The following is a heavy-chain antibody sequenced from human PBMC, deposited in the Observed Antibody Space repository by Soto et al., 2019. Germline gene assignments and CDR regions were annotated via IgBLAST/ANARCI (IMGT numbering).Heavy chain of an antibody. V-gene: IGHV2-5*02. Sequence: QITLKESGPTQVKPRQTLTLTCTFSGFSLTTSGVGVGWIHQSPGKAPEWLALIYWDDDKRYSPSLKSRLTITKDTSKNQVVLTMAHLDPADTATYYCAHRVLRTVFGLVTTTAIYVDFWGQGTPVAVSS. CDR3: AHRVLRTVFGLVTTTAIYVDF. CDR1: GFSLTTSGVG. D-gene: IGHD3-3*01. CDR2: IYWDDDK. J-gene: IGHJ4*02.